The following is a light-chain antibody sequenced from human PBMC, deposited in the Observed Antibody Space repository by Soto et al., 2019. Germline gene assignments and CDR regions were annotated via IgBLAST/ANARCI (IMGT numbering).Light chain of an antibody. V-gene: IGLV2-14*01. CDR3: SSYTSSSLYV. Sequence: QSALTQPASVSGSPGQSISISCTGISSDVGGYNYVSWYQQHPGKAPKLMIYDVSNRPSGVSNRFSGSKSGNTASLTISGLQAEDEADYYCSSYTSSSLYVFGTGTQLTVL. J-gene: IGLJ1*01. CDR2: DVS. CDR1: SSDVGGYNY.